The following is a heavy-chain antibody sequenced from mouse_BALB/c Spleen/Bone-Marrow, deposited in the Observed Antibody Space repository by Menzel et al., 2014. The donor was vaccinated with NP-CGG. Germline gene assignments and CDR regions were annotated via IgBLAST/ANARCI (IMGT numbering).Heavy chain of an antibody. Sequence: GSELARPGASVKLSCKASGYTFTSYWMHWVRQRHGQGLEWIGNIYPGSGRTYYDEKFKNKVSLTVDTSSSTAYMHLSSLTSEDSAVYYCTRREGAYYGNYVGYFDYWGQGTTLTVSS. V-gene: IGHV1S22*01. CDR3: TRREGAYYGNYVGYFDY. D-gene: IGHD2-10*01. CDR1: GYTFTSYW. CDR2: IYPGSGRT. J-gene: IGHJ2*01.